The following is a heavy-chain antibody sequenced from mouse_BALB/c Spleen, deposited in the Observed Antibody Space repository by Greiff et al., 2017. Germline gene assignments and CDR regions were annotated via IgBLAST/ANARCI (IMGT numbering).Heavy chain of an antibody. V-gene: IGHV5-9-1*01. J-gene: IGHJ3*01. CDR1: GFTFSSYA. CDR2: ISSGGSYT. CDR3: GRRDDYDFAY. Sequence: DVMLVESGGGLVKPGGSLKLSCAASGFTFSSYAMSWVRQTPEKRLEWVATISSGGSYTYYPDSVKGRFTISRDNAKNTLYLQMSSLRSEDTAMYYCGRRDDYDFAYWGQGTMVTVSA. D-gene: IGHD2-4*01.